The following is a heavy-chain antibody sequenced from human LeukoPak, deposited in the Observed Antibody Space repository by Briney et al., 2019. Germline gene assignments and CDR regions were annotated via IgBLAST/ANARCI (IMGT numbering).Heavy chain of an antibody. CDR3: ARGRSIFGVVTGDYLDY. J-gene: IGHJ4*02. D-gene: IGHD3-3*02. CDR2: ISYDGTNK. V-gene: IGHV3-30*04. Sequence: PGGSLRLSCAASGFTFRSYAMHWVRQAPGKGLEWVAIISYDGTNKYYADSVKGRFTISRDNSKNTLHVQMNSLRVEDTAVYYCARGRSIFGVVTGDYLDYWGQGTLVTVSS. CDR1: GFTFRSYA.